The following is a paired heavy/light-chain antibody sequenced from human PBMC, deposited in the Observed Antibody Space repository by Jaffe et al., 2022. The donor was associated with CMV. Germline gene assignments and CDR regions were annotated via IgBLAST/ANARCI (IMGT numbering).Heavy chain of an antibody. J-gene: IGHJ3*02. CDR3: ARHLRPGGEMYDAFDI. CDR2: IYPDDSDT. Sequence: EVQLVQSGAEVKKPGEFLKISCKGSGYIFTNYWIGWVRQMPEKGLEWIGIIYPDDSDTRYSPSFQGQATISADKSINTAYLQWTSLEASDTAMYYCARHLRPGGEMYDAFDIWGQGTMVTVSS. CDR1: GYIFTNYW. V-gene: IGHV5-51*01. D-gene: IGHD1-26*01.
Light chain of an antibody. J-gene: IGLJ2*01. CDR2: QDK. CDR1: KLGNKY. Sequence: SYELTQPPSVSVSPGQTASITCSGDKLGNKYAHWYQQKPGQSPAVVIYQDKKRPSGIPERFSGSNSGNTATLTISGTQAMDEADYYCQAWDGSTVVFGGGTRLTVL. CDR3: QAWDGSTVV. V-gene: IGLV3-1*01.